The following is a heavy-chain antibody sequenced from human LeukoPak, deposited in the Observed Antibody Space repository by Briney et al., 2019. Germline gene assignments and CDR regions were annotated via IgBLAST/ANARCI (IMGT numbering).Heavy chain of an antibody. D-gene: IGHD2-2*02. CDR3: ARDFTVAAAIPGWFDP. CDR2: IYTSGST. J-gene: IGHJ5*02. V-gene: IGHV4-4*07. CDR1: GGSISSYY. Sequence: KPSETLSLTCTVSGGSISSYYWSWIRQPAGKGLEWIGRIYTSGSTNYNPSLKSRVTMSVDTSKNQFSLKLSSVTAADTAVYYCARDFTVAAAIPGWFDPWGQGTLVTVSS.